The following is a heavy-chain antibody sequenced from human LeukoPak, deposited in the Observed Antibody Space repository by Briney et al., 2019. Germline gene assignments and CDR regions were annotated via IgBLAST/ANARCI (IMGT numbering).Heavy chain of an antibody. CDR3: AKDGLKDSFGVVIPYYFDY. J-gene: IGHJ4*02. CDR1: GFTFSSYA. D-gene: IGHD3-3*01. V-gene: IGHV3-23*01. Sequence: GGSLRLSCAASGFTFSSYAMTWVRQAPGKGLEWVSVISRSGDITYYADSVKGHFTISRDNSKNTLYLQMYSLRAEDTAVYYCAKDGLKDSFGVVIPYYFDYWGQGTLVTVSS. CDR2: ISRSGDIT.